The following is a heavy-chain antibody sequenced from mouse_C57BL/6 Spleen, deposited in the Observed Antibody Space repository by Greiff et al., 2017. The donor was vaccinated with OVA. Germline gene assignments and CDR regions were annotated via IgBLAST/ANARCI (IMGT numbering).Heavy chain of an antibody. Sequence: VQLKQSGPELVKPGASVKISCKASGYSFTGYYMNWVKQSPEKSLEWIGEINPSTGGTTYNQKFKAKATLTVDKSSSTAYMQLKSLTSEDSAVYYCARKDYEAMDYWGQGTSVTVSS. CDR1: GYSFTGYY. V-gene: IGHV1-42*01. CDR3: ARKDYEAMDY. J-gene: IGHJ4*01. CDR2: INPSTGGT.